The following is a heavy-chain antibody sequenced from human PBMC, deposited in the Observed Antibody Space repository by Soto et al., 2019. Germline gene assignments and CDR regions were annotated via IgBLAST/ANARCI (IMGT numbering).Heavy chain of an antibody. CDR1: GGTFSSYP. J-gene: IGHJ4*02. CDR2: IIPIFGIV. CDR3: ARPRTTATTKGYDY. D-gene: IGHD1-1*01. V-gene: IGHV1-69*01. Sequence: QVQLVQSGAEVKKPGSSVKVSCKASGGTFSSYPLTWVRQAPGQGLEWMGGIIPIFGIVNSAQKFQGRVSITADESTSTAYMKLRSLTSEDTAVYYCARPRTTATTKGYDYWGQGTLVTVSS.